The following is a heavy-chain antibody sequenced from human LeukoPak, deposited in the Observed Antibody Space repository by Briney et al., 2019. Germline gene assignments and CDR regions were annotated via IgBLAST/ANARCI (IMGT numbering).Heavy chain of an antibody. CDR1: GLAFSIYE. D-gene: IGHD4-17*01. V-gene: IGHV3-21*01. Sequence: GGSLRLSCAASGLAFSIYEMNWVRQAPGKGLEWVSSISSSSSYIYYADSVKGRFTISRDNAKNSLYLQMNSLRAEDTAVYYCAREPVTTEVDYWGQGTLVTVSS. CDR2: ISSSSSYI. J-gene: IGHJ4*02. CDR3: AREPVTTEVDY.